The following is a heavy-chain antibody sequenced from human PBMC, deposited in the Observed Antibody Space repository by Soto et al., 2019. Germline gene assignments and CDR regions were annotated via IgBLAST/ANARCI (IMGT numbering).Heavy chain of an antibody. CDR2: ISSSSSYI. D-gene: IGHD6-19*01. J-gene: IGHJ4*02. CDR1: GFTFSSYS. V-gene: IGHV3-21*01. CDR3: ARDREYSSGWSLGGY. Sequence: EVQLVESGGGLVKPGGSLRLSCAASGFTFSSYSMNWVRQAPGKGLEWVSSISSSSSYIYYADSVKGRFTISRDNAKNSLYLQMNSLRAEDTAVYYCARDREYSSGWSLGGYWGQGTLVTVSS.